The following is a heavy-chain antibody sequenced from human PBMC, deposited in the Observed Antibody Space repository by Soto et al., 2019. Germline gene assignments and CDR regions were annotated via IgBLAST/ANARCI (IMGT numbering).Heavy chain of an antibody. J-gene: IGHJ4*02. Sequence: EVQLVESGGGLVQPGGSLRLSCVASGFTFSSYSMVWGRQAPGKGLEWISYISVTSTPIYYADSVKGRFTVSRDNTQNSLFLLMNSLRAEDTAIYYCARDKDWAFDYWGQGTLVTVPS. D-gene: IGHD3-9*01. CDR2: ISVTSTPI. CDR1: GFTFSSYS. CDR3: ARDKDWAFDY. V-gene: IGHV3-48*04.